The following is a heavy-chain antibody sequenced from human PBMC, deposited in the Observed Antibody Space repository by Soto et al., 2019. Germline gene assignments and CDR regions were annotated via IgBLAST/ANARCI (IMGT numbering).Heavy chain of an antibody. CDR2: IRGSADST. D-gene: IGHD3-3*01. V-gene: IGHV3-23*01. CDR1: GVTFRSHA. J-gene: IGHJ4*02. CDR3: AKNRNDFWSGIDY. Sequence: EVQLLESGGGLVQPGGSLRLSCEASGVTFRSHAVSWVRQAPGKGLEWVSGIRGSADSTHYADSVKGRFTISRDNSKNTLYLQMNSLRVEDTALYYCAKNRNDFWSGIDYWGQGTLVTVSS.